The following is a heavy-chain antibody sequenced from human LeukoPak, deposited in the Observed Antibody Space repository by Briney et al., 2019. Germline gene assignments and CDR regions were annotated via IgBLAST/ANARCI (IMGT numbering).Heavy chain of an antibody. Sequence: PSETLSLTCTVSGGSISSSSYYWGWIRQPPGKGLEWMGSIYYSGSTYYNPSLKSRVTISVDTSKNQFSLKLSSVTAADTAVYYCARTLVTRPSLVVVAATIGVDYWGQGTLVTVSS. D-gene: IGHD2-15*01. V-gene: IGHV4-39*07. CDR2: IYYSGST. CDR1: GGSISSSSYY. CDR3: ARTLVTRPSLVVVAATIGVDY. J-gene: IGHJ4*02.